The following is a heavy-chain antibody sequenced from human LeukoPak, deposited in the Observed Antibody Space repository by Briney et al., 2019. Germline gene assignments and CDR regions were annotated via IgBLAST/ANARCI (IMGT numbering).Heavy chain of an antibody. CDR3: ARSGRGTYYYFDL. J-gene: IGHJ4*02. V-gene: IGHV1-18*01. CDR2: ISGSNGNT. CDR1: GYTFTSYG. D-gene: IGHD3-10*01. Sequence: ASVKVSCKASGYTFTSYGISGVRQAPGQGLEWMGWISGSNGNTNYAQKFLGRVTMTADTSTSTAYMELRSLTSDDTAVYYCARSGRGTYYYFDLWGQGTLVTVSS.